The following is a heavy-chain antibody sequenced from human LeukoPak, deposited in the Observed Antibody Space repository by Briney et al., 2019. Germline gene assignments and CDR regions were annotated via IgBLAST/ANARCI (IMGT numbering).Heavy chain of an antibody. Sequence: GGSLRLSCAASGFTFSMYAMTWVRQAPGQGLEWVSAMSGIGGTTCYADSVKGRFTMSRDNSKNTLYLQLNSLRVEDTAIYYCARGKGSAFLDWFDPWGQGTLVTVSS. CDR3: ARGKGSAFLDWFDP. J-gene: IGHJ5*02. D-gene: IGHD6-19*01. CDR2: MSGIGGTT. V-gene: IGHV3-23*01. CDR1: GFTFSMYA.